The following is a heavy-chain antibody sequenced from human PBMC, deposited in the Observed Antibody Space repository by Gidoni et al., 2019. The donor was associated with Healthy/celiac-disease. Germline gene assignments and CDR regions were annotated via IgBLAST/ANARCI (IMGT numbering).Heavy chain of an antibody. CDR3: ARDLSRYSSGWFTPGYFDY. J-gene: IGHJ4*02. CDR1: GGTFSSYA. CDR2: IIPILGIA. V-gene: IGHV1-69*04. D-gene: IGHD6-19*01. Sequence: QVQLVQSGAEVKKPGSSVKVSCKASGGTFSSYATSWVRQAPGQGLEWMGRIIPILGIANCAQKFQGRVTITADKSTSTAYMELSSLRSEDTAVYYCARDLSRYSSGWFTPGYFDYWGQGTLVTVSS.